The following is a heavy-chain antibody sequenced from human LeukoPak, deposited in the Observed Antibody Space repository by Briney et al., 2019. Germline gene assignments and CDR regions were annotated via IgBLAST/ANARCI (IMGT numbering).Heavy chain of an antibody. J-gene: IGHJ5*02. CDR3: ARGLVSKVEYLRDWFDP. V-gene: IGHV4-61*01. Sequence: MPSETLSLTCTVSGGSVSSGSYYWSWIRQPPGKGLEWIGYIYYSGSTNYNPSLKSRVTISVDTSKNQFSLKLSSVTAADTAVYYCARGLVSKVEYLRDWFDPWGQGTLVTVSS. CDR1: GGSVSSGSYY. D-gene: IGHD2-2*01. CDR2: IYYSGST.